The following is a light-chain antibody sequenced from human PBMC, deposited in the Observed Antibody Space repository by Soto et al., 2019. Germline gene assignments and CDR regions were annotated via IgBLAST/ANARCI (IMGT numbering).Light chain of an antibody. Sequence: QSVLTQPASVSGSPGQSITISYTGTSSDVGGYNYVSWYQQHPGKAPKLVIYDVSNRPSGVSNRFSGSKSGNTASLTISGLQAEDEADYYCNSYTSSSTYVFGTGTRSPS. J-gene: IGLJ1*01. CDR3: NSYTSSSTYV. CDR2: DVS. CDR1: SSDVGGYNY. V-gene: IGLV2-14*01.